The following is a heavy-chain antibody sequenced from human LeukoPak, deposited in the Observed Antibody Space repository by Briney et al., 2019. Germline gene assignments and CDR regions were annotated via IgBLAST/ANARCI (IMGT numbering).Heavy chain of an antibody. V-gene: IGHV4-39*07. J-gene: IGHJ3*02. CDR1: GGSISSSSYY. CDR2: IYYSGST. Sequence: PSETLSLTCTVSGGSISSSSYYWGWIRQPPGKGLEWIESIYYSGSTYYNPSLKSRVTISVDTSKNQFSLKLSSVTAADTAVYYCARDGRDGYNNDAFDIWGQGTMVTVSS. CDR3: ARDGRDGYNNDAFDI. D-gene: IGHD5-24*01.